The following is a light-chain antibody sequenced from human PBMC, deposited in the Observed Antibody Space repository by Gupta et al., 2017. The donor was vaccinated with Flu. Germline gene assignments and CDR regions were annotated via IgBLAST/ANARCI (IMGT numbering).Light chain of an antibody. V-gene: IGKV3-15*01. CDR3: QQDNSWPCI. Sequence: EIVMPQSPVTLSVSPGERVTLSCRASQSVSTNLAWYQQKPGLPPRLLIFGSYSRATGFPARFSGSGSGTEFTLTISSLQSEDFAVYYCQQDNSWPCIFGQGTKLEMK. CDR1: QSVSTN. CDR2: GSY. J-gene: IGKJ2*01.